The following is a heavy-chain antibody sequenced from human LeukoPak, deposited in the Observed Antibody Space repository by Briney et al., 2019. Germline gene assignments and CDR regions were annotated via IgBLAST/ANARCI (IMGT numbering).Heavy chain of an antibody. CDR1: GFSFTNAR. D-gene: IGHD3-10*01. CDR3: TTDLGLTMIRGVLVS. Sequence: GGSLRLSCADSGFSFTNARMSWVRQAPGKGLEWVGRIKNKGDGETTDYAAPVKGRFTLSRDDSKATLYLQMNSLQTEDTAVYYCTTDLGLTMIRGVLVSWGRGTLVTVSS. J-gene: IGHJ4*02. CDR2: IKNKGDGETT. V-gene: IGHV3-15*01.